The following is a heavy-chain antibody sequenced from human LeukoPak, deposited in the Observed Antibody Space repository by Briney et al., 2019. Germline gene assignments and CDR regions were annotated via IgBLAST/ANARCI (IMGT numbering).Heavy chain of an antibody. J-gene: IGHJ4*02. D-gene: IGHD3-3*01. CDR1: GYTFTSYG. CDR2: ISAYNGNT. Sequence: GASVKVSCKASGYTFTSYGISWVRQAPGQGLEWMGWISAYNGNTNYAQKLQGRVTMTTDTSTSTAYMELRSLRSDDTAVYYCAREYRGGEFSWYYDFWSGYWYFDYWGQGTLVTVSS. CDR3: AREYRGGEFSWYYDFWSGYWYFDY. V-gene: IGHV1-18*01.